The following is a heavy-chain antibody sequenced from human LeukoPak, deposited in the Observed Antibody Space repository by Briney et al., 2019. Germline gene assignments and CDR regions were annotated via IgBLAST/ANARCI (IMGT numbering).Heavy chain of an antibody. D-gene: IGHD5-24*01. J-gene: IGHJ5*02. CDR3: ARGDVEGCFDP. V-gene: IGHV4-39*07. CDR1: GGSISSSSYY. Sequence: SETLSLTCTVSGGSISSSSYYWGWIRQPPGKGLEWIGSIYYSGSTYYNPSLKSRVTISVDTSKNQFSLKLSSVTAADTAVYYCARGDVEGCFDPWGQGTLVTVSS. CDR2: IYYSGST.